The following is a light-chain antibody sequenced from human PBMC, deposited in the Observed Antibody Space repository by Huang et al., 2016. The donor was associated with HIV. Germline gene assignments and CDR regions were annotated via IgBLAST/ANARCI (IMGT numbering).Light chain of an antibody. CDR1: QSVSSN. J-gene: IGKJ2*01. Sequence: EIVMTQSPATLSVSPGDRATLSCRASQSVSSNLAWYQQKPGQAPRLLIYGASTRATGIPARFSGSGSGTDFTLTISSLQSEDFAVYYCQQYNNWPPSYTFGQGTKLEIK. CDR2: GAS. CDR3: QQYNNWPPSYT. V-gene: IGKV3-15*01.